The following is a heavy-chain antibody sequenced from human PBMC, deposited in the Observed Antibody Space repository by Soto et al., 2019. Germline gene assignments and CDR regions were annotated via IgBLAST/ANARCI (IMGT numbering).Heavy chain of an antibody. CDR3: TRGTELVYCTSTSCPGTDV. V-gene: IGHV3-7*03. CDR1: GFTISNYR. J-gene: IGHJ6*02. D-gene: IGHD2-2*01. CDR2: IRQDGSQK. Sequence: GGSLRLSCAASGFTISNYRMIWVRQAPEKGLEWVANIRQDGSQKYYVDSVKGRFTISRDNAKNSLYLQMNSLRAEDTAVYYCTRGTELVYCTSTSCPGTDVWGQGTTVTVSS.